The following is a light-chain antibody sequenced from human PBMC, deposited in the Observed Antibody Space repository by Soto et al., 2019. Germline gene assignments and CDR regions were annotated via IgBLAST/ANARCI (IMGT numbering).Light chain of an antibody. V-gene: IGKV3-15*01. Sequence: EIVMTQSPATLSVSPGERATLSCRASQSVSYNLAWYQQKPGQGPRLLIYGAFTRATGTPARFSGSGSGTEFTLTISSLQSEDFAVYYCQQYKNWPPLTFGGGTKVEIK. CDR2: GAF. CDR1: QSVSYN. J-gene: IGKJ4*01. CDR3: QQYKNWPPLT.